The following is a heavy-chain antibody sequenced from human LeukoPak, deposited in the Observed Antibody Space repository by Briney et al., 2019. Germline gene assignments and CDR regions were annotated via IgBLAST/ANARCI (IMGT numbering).Heavy chain of an antibody. CDR2: ISGSGGST. Sequence: GSLRLPCAASGFTFSNYAMSWVRQAPGKGLEWVSAISGSGGSTYYADSVKGRFTISRDNSKNTLYLQMNSLRAEDTAVYYCATPFSAGGKSDVWGQGTTVTVSS. J-gene: IGHJ6*02. D-gene: IGHD6-13*01. CDR3: ATPFSAGGKSDV. V-gene: IGHV3-23*01. CDR1: GFTFSNYA.